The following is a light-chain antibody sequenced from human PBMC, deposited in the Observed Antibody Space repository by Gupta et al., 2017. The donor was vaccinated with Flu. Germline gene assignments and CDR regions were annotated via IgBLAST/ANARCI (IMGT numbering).Light chain of an antibody. CDR1: QAVAASF. CDR2: GTS. J-gene: IGKJ2*04. V-gene: IGKV3-20*01. Sequence: VLQQSPGPLASSPGGRATISCRASQAVAASFLAWYQQKPGQAPRILAYGTSNRASGMPDRFSGSGSGTDYTLIISRLEPDDFAVYFCQQYGDSHACSFGQGTRLEIK. CDR3: QQYGDSHACS.